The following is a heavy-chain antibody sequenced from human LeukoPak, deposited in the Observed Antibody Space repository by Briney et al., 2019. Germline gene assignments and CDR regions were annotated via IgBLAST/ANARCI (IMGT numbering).Heavy chain of an antibody. Sequence: ASVKVSCKASGYTFTSYYMHWVRQAPGQGLEWTGIINPSGGSTSYAQKFQGRVTMTRDTSTSTVYMELSSLRSEDTAVYYCARDRRWVGATTTHSYFDYWGQGTLVTVSS. CDR1: GYTFTSYY. CDR2: INPSGGST. D-gene: IGHD1-26*01. J-gene: IGHJ4*02. V-gene: IGHV1-46*01. CDR3: ARDRRWVGATTTHSYFDY.